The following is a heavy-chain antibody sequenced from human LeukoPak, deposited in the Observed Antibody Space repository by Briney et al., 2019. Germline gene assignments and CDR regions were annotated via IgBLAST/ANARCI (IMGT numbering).Heavy chain of an antibody. Sequence: SETLSLTCTVSGGSISSGGYYWSWIRQHPGKSLEWIGYIYYSGSTYYNPSLKSRVTISVDTSKNQFSLKLSSVTAADTAVYYCARVVDNWFDPWGQGTLVTVAS. CDR1: GGSISSGGYY. CDR3: ARVVDNWFDP. J-gene: IGHJ5*02. V-gene: IGHV4-31*03. CDR2: IYYSGST.